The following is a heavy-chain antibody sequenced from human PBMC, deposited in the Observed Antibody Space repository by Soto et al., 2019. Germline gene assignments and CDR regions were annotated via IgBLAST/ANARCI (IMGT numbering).Heavy chain of an antibody. V-gene: IGHV1-46*01. Sequence: ASVKVSCKASGYTFTSYYMHWVRQAPGQGLEWMGIINPSGGSTSYAQKFQGRVTMTRDTSTSTVYMELSSLRSEDTAVYYCAYSGYDYNWFDPWGQGTLVTVSS. J-gene: IGHJ5*02. CDR2: INPSGGST. D-gene: IGHD5-12*01. CDR3: AYSGYDYNWFDP. CDR1: GYTFTSYY.